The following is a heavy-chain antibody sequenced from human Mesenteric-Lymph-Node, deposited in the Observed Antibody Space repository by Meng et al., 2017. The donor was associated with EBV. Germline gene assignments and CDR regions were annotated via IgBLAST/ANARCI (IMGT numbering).Heavy chain of an antibody. Sequence: VQLQQWGAGILKPSETLSLTCAVYGGSFSCYYWSWIRQPPGKGLEWIGEINHSGSTNYNPSLKSRVTISVDTSKNQFSLKPSSVTAADTAVYYCARGEKGPIDYWGQGTLVTVSS. CDR1: GGSFSCYY. J-gene: IGHJ4*02. CDR2: INHSGST. V-gene: IGHV4-34*01. CDR3: ARGEKGPIDY.